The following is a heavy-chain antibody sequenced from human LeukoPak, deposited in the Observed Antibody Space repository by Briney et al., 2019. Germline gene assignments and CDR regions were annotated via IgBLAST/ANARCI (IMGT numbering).Heavy chain of an antibody. Sequence: GGSLRLSCAASGFTFSSYAMSWVRQAPGKGLGWVSGNGGGDDSTYSADSVQGRFAISRDNSKNTLYLQMNGLRGEDTAVYYCAKGQVVVAAALVHFDDWGQGTLVTVSS. CDR3: AKGQVVVAAALVHFDD. D-gene: IGHD2-15*01. CDR2: NGGGDDST. V-gene: IGHV3-23*01. J-gene: IGHJ4*02. CDR1: GFTFSSYA.